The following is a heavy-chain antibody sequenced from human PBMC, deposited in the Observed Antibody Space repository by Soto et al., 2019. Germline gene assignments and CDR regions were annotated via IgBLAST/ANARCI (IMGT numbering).Heavy chain of an antibody. CDR1: GFTFSSYS. CDR3: ARDSQPHSSSWYRFDWFDP. CDR2: ISSSSSTI. D-gene: IGHD6-13*01. Sequence: EVQLVESGGGLVQPGGSLRLSCAASGFTFSSYSMNWVRQAPGKGLEWVSYISSSSSTIYYADSVKGRFTISRDNAKNSLYLQMNSLRDEDTAVYYCARDSQPHSSSWYRFDWFDPWGQGTLVTVSS. J-gene: IGHJ5*02. V-gene: IGHV3-48*02.